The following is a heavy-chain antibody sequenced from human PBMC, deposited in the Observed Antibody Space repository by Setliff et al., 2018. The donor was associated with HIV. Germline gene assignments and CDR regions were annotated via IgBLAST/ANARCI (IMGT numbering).Heavy chain of an antibody. CDR2: IIAILGVA. Sequence: VASVKVSCKASRSTFNSHTINWVRQAPGQGLDWMGRIIAILGVANYAQRFQGKVTITADKSTSTAYMELTSLRFDDTAMYYCVRGVQSPPHYSYYYMDVWGEGTMVAVSS. D-gene: IGHD3-3*01. CDR1: RSTFNSHT. J-gene: IGHJ6*03. CDR3: VRGVQSPPHYSYYYMDV. V-gene: IGHV1-69*02.